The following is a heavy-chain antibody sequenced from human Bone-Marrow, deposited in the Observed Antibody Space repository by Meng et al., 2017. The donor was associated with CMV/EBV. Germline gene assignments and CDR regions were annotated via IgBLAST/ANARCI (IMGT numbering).Heavy chain of an antibody. D-gene: IGHD2-2*01. CDR1: GFTFSSYS. Sequence: GESLKISCAASGFTFSSYSMNWVRQAPGKGLEWVSSISSSSSYIYYADSVKGRFTISRDNAKNSLYLQMNSLRAEDTAVYYCASADLVPAAIVPWGQGTLVTVSS. CDR2: ISSSSSYI. CDR3: ASADLVPAAIVP. V-gene: IGHV3-21*01. J-gene: IGHJ5*02.